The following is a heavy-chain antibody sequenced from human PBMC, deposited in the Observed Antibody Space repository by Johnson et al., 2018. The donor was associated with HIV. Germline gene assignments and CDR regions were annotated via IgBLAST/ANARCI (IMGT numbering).Heavy chain of an antibody. CDR1: GFTFSDHY. Sequence: QMQLVESGGGLVKPGGSLKLSCAVSGFTFSDHYMSWIRQTPGKGLQWVSYISGSGSIIYSTDSVKGRFTISRDNSKNTLYLQMNSLRAEDTAVYYCAKGKVVVAAHDAFDIWGQGTMVTVSS. J-gene: IGHJ3*02. D-gene: IGHD2-15*01. CDR2: ISGSGSII. CDR3: AKGKVVVAAHDAFDI. V-gene: IGHV3-11*04.